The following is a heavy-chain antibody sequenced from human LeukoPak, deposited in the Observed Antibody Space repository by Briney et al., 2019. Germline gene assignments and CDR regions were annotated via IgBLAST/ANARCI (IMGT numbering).Heavy chain of an antibody. CDR3: AKGRTYYYGSGSYYNPLDY. Sequence: GGSLRLSCAASGSTFDDYAMHWVRQAPGKGLEWVSGISWNSGSIGYADSVKGRFTISRDNAKNSLYLQMNSLRAEDTALYYCAKGRTYYYGSGSYYNPLDYWGQGTLVTVSS. V-gene: IGHV3-9*01. J-gene: IGHJ4*02. D-gene: IGHD3-10*01. CDR1: GSTFDDYA. CDR2: ISWNSGSI.